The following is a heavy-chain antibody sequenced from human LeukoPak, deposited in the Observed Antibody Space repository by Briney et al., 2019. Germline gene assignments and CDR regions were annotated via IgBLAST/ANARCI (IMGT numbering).Heavy chain of an antibody. CDR2: IILIFGTA. CDR3: AAGIPIYYYYYYMDV. Sequence: SVKVSCKASGGTFSSYAISWVRQAAGQGLEWMGRIILIFGTANYAQKFQCRVTITADKSTSTAYMELSSLRSEDTAVYYCAAGIPIYYYYYYMDVWGKGTTVTVSS. V-gene: IGHV1-69*06. J-gene: IGHJ6*03. D-gene: IGHD2-2*02. CDR1: GGTFSSYA.